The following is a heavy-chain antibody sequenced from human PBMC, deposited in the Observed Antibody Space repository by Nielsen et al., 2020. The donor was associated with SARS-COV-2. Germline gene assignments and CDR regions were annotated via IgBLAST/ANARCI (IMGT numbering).Heavy chain of an antibody. Sequence: KVSCKGSGYSFTTYWIAWVRQMPGKGLEWMGIIYAGDSDTRYSPSFQGQVTISADKSISTAYLQWSSLKASDTAMYYCARATYCSSTNCYVGFDPWGQGTLVTVSS. J-gene: IGHJ5*02. CDR3: ARATYCSSTNCYVGFDP. D-gene: IGHD2-2*01. V-gene: IGHV5-51*01. CDR1: GYSFTTYW. CDR2: IYAGDSDT.